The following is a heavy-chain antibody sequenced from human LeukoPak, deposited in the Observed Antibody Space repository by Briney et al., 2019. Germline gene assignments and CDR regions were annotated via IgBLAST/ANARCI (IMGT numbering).Heavy chain of an antibody. J-gene: IGHJ4*02. Sequence: GGSLRLSCAASGFSVSTNYMIWVRQAPGMGLECVSVISNHGTTYYADSVKGRFSISRDSSKNTVFLQMNSLRAEDTAVYYCAKDVLSILGTTRGLDYWGQGTLVTVSS. CDR3: AKDVLSILGTTRGLDY. V-gene: IGHV3-53*01. CDR2: ISNHGTT. CDR1: GFSVSTNY. D-gene: IGHD1-26*01.